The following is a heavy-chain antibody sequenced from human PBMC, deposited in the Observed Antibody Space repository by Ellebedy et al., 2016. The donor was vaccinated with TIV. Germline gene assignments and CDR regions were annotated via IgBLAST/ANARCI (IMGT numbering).Heavy chain of an antibody. D-gene: IGHD4-11*01. CDR1: GGSIDSYY. CDR2: INYSGRT. V-gene: IGHV4-59*01. J-gene: IGHJ6*02. CDR3: AREDSNYSDRYYYYGLDV. Sequence: SETLSLXCSVSGGSIDSYYWCWIRQPPGRGLEYIGYINYSGRTNFNPSLKSRVTLSVDLSKNQFSLRLTSVTAADTAVYYCAREDSNYSDRYYYYGLDVWGQGTTVTVSS.